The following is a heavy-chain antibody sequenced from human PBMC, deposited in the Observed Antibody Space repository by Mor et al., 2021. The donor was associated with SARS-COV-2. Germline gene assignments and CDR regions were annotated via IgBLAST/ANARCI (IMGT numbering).Heavy chain of an antibody. J-gene: IGHJ6*02. D-gene: IGHD6-13*01. CDR3: AREAIAAAGTPTNYYYGMDV. V-gene: IGHV3-30*01. Sequence: GRFTISRDKTKNKLYLQMNSLRAEDTAVYYCAREAIAAAGTPTNYYYGMDVWGQGTTVTVSS.